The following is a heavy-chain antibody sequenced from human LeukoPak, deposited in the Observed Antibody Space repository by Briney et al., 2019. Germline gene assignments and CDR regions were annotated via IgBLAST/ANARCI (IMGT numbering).Heavy chain of an antibody. J-gene: IGHJ4*02. V-gene: IGHV1-2*06. CDR3: ARAPRYCSGGSCYSLDY. CDR1: GYTFTGYY. CDR2: VNPNSGGT. Sequence: GASVKVSCKASGYTFTGYYMHWVRQAPGQGLEWKGRVNPNSGGTNYAQKFQGRVTMTRDTSISTAYMELSRLRSDDTAVYYCARAPRYCSGGSCYSLDYWGQGTLVTVSS. D-gene: IGHD2-15*01.